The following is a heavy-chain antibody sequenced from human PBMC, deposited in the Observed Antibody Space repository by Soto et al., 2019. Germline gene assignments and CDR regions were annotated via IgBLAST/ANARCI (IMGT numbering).Heavy chain of an antibody. CDR1: GFPLRHFA. Sequence: GGSVIPSCTGYGFPLRHFAISWVRQARGKGLEWVSAIGGSGGSTYYADSVKGRFTISRDNSQNTLYLQMNSLRVEDTAVYYCAKELVAARWGQGTLVTV. CDR3: AKELVAAR. CDR2: IGGSGGST. J-gene: IGHJ4*02. D-gene: IGHD2-15*01. V-gene: IGHV3-23*01.